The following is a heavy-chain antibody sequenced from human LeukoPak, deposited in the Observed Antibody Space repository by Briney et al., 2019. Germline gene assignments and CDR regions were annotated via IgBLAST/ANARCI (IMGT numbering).Heavy chain of an antibody. J-gene: IGHJ4*02. D-gene: IGHD3-16*01. CDR3: ATASSGLFY. Sequence: GGSLRLSCAASGLTFSNAWMSWVRQAPGVGLEWVGRIKRKTDGETTEYVAPVKGRFTISRGDSKNTLHLQINSLKTEDTGVCYCATASSGLFYWGQGTLVTVSS. CDR1: GLTFSNAW. V-gene: IGHV3-15*01. CDR2: IKRKTDGETT.